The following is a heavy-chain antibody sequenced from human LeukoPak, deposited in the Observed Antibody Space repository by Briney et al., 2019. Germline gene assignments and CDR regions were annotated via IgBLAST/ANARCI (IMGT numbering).Heavy chain of an antibody. V-gene: IGHV4-34*01. CDR3: ARGYGGKGYYYYYMDV. J-gene: IGHJ6*03. D-gene: IGHD4-23*01. CDR2: ITHSGST. Sequence: PSETLSLTCAVYGGSFSGYYWSWIRQPPGKGLEWIGEITHSGSTSYNPSLKSRVTISVDTSKNQFSLKLSSVTAADTAVYYCARGYGGKGYYYYYMDVWGKGTTVTVSS. CDR1: GGSFSGYY.